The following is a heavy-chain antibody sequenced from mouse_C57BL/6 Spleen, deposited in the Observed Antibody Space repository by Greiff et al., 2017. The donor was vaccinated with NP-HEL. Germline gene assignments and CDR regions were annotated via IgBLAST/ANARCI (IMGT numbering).Heavy chain of an antibody. CDR3: AREGKGGNFDY. CDR1: GYSITSGYS. J-gene: IGHJ2*01. CDR2: ISYDGSN. Sequence: ESGPGLVKPSQSLSLTCSVTGYSITSGYSWNWIRQFPGNTLEWMGYISYDGSNNYNPSLNNRISITRDTSKNQVFLKLTSVTTEDTATYYCAREGKGGNFDYWGQCTTRTVS. V-gene: IGHV3-6*01.